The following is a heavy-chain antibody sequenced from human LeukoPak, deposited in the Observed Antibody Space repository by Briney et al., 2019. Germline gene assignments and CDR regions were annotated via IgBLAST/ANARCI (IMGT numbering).Heavy chain of an antibody. CDR1: GFTFDDYA. CDR3: AKGSSWYNEYFQH. CDR2: ISWNSGSI. J-gene: IGHJ1*01. D-gene: IGHD6-13*01. V-gene: IGHV3-9*01. Sequence: GGSLRLSCAASGFTFDDYAMHWVRQAPGKGLEWVSGISWNSGSIGYADSVKGRFTISRDNAKNSLYLQMNSLRAEDTALYYCAKGSSWYNEYFQHWGQGTLVTVSS.